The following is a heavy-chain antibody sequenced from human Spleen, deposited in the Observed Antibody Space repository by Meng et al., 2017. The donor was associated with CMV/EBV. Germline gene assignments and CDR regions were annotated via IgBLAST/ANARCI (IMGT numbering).Heavy chain of an antibody. CDR1: GYTFTSYD. V-gene: IGHV1-2*02. D-gene: IGHD5-24*01. CDR2: INPDTGDT. J-gene: IGHJ6*02. CDR3: ARDQFAGPSVGMDV. Sequence: ASVKVSCKASGYTFTSYDINWVRRATGQGLEWMGWINPDTGDTKYAKKFQGRVTLTRDTSTTTAYMELRSLRSDDTAFYYCARDQFAGPSVGMDVWGQGTTVTVSS.